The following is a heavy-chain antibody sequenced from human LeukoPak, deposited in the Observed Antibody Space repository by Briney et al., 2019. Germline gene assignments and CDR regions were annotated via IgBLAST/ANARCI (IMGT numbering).Heavy chain of an antibody. CDR2: IYYSGST. Sequence: SETLSLTCTVSGGPISSYYWSWIRQPPGKGLEWIGYIYYSGSTNYNPSLKSRVTISVDTSKNQFSLKLSSVTAADTAVYYCARGRRTGTTDYWGQGTLVTVSS. D-gene: IGHD1-7*01. CDR3: ARGRRTGTTDY. V-gene: IGHV4-59*01. CDR1: GGPISSYY. J-gene: IGHJ4*02.